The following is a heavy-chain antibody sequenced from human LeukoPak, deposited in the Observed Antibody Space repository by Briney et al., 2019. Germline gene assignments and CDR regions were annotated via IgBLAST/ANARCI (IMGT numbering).Heavy chain of an antibody. Sequence: GGPLRLSCEASGFTFSSYAMHWVRQAPGKGLEWVAVISYDGSNKYYADSVKGRFTISRDNSKNTLYLQMNSLRAEDTAVYYCARGNYYGSGSYQPPFDYWGQGTLVTVSS. CDR2: ISYDGSNK. CDR3: ARGNYYGSGSYQPPFDY. J-gene: IGHJ4*02. D-gene: IGHD3-10*01. CDR1: GFTFSSYA. V-gene: IGHV3-30*04.